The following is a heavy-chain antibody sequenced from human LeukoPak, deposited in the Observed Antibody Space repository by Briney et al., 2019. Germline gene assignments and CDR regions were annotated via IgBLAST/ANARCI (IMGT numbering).Heavy chain of an antibody. CDR1: GFTFSSYS. D-gene: IGHD3-22*01. CDR3: AREPYDSSGLYYFDY. J-gene: IGHJ4*02. V-gene: IGHV3-21*01. CDR2: ISSSSSYI. Sequence: GGSQRLSCAASGFTFSSYSMNWVRQAPGKGLEWVSSISSSSSYIYYADSVKGRFTFSRDNAKNSLYLQMNSLRAEDTAVYYCAREPYDSSGLYYFDYWGQGTLVTVSS.